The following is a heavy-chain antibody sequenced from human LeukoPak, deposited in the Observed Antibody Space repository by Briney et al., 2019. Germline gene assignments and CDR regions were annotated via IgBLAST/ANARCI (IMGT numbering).Heavy chain of an antibody. V-gene: IGHV4-61*02. Sequence: SQTLSLTCTVSGGSISSGSYYWSWIRQPAGKGLEWIGRIYTSGSTNYNPSLKSRVTISVDTSKNQFSLKLSSVTAADTAVYYCARDHYDIFGSNWFDPWGQGTLVPVSS. CDR3: ARDHYDIFGSNWFDP. D-gene: IGHD3-9*01. J-gene: IGHJ5*02. CDR1: GGSISSGSYY. CDR2: IYTSGST.